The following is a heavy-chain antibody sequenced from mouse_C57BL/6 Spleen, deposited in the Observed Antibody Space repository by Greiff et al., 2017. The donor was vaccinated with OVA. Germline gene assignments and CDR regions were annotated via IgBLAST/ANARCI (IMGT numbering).Heavy chain of an antibody. Sequence: EVQRVESGGGLVKPGGSLKLSCAASGFTFSSYAMSWVRQTPEKRLEWVATISDGGSYTYYPDNVKGRFTISRDNAKNNLYLQMSHLKSEDTAMYYCARVYYDYDGVDYWGQGTTLTVSS. CDR1: GFTFSSYA. CDR3: ARVYYDYDGVDY. J-gene: IGHJ2*01. V-gene: IGHV5-4*01. CDR2: ISDGGSYT. D-gene: IGHD2-4*01.